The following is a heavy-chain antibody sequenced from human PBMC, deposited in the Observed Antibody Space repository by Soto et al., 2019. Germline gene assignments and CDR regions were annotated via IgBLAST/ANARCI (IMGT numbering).Heavy chain of an antibody. CDR2: INHSGST. CDR3: ARAYSSSWYYFDY. V-gene: IGHV4-4*02. D-gene: IGHD6-13*01. J-gene: IGHJ4*02. Sequence: SETLSLTCAVSGGSISSSNWWSWVRQPPGKGLEWIGEINHSGSTNYNPSLKSRVTISVDTSKNQFSLKLSSVTAADTAVYYCARAYSSSWYYFDYWGQGTLVTVSS. CDR1: GGSISSSNW.